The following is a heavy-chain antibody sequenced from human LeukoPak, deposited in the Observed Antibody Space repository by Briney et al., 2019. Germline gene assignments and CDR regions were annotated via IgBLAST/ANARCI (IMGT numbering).Heavy chain of an antibody. V-gene: IGHV3-23*01. CDR3: AKDIAASGLPRIFDS. Sequence: HPGGSLRLSCAASGFTFSNFVMTWVRQAPGKGLEWVSAISGSGGRGTTYYADSAKGRFTISRDNAKNTMYLQMNSLSVEDTAVYYCAKDIAASGLPRIFDSWGQGTLVTVSS. CDR1: GFTFSNFV. D-gene: IGHD6-13*01. CDR2: ISGSGGRGTT. J-gene: IGHJ4*02.